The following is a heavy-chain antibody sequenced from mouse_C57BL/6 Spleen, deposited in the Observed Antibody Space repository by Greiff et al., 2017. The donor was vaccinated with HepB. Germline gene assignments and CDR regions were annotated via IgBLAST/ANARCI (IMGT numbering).Heavy chain of an antibody. D-gene: IGHD2-5*01. J-gene: IGHJ1*03. CDR1: GYAFSSSW. CDR2: IYPGDGDT. Sequence: VQLQQSGPELVKPGASVKISCKASGYAFSSSWMNWVKQRPGKGLEWIGRIYPGDGDTNYNGKFKGKATLTADKSSSTAYMQLSSLTSEDSAVYFCAYSNYGYWYFDVWGTGTTVTVSS. V-gene: IGHV1-82*01. CDR3: AYSNYGYWYFDV.